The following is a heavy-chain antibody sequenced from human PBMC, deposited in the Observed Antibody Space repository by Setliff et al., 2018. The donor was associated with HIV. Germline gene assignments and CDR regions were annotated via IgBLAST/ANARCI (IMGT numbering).Heavy chain of an antibody. CDR2: INSDESST. CDR1: GFTFSSYW. D-gene: IGHD3-16*01. CDR3: ARYEATAAFDI. V-gene: IGHV3-74*01. J-gene: IGHJ3*02. Sequence: GGSLRLSCAASGFTFSSYWMHWVRQAPGKGLVWVSRINSDESSTSYADSVKGRFTISRDNAKNTLYLQMNSLRAEDTAVYYCARYEATAAFDIWGQGTMVTVSS.